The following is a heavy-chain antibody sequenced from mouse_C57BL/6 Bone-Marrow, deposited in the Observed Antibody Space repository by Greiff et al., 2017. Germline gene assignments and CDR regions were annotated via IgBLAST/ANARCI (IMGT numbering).Heavy chain of an antibody. J-gene: IGHJ1*03. Sequence: EVKLVESGGDLVKSGGSLKLSCAASGFTFSSYGMSWVRQTPDKRLEWVATISSGGSYTYYPDSVKGRFTISRDNAKNTLHLQMSSLKSEDTAMYYCARHSGYYDVWGTGTTVTVSS. D-gene: IGHD1-3*01. V-gene: IGHV5-6*02. CDR1: GFTFSSYG. CDR2: ISSGGSYT. CDR3: ARHSGYYDV.